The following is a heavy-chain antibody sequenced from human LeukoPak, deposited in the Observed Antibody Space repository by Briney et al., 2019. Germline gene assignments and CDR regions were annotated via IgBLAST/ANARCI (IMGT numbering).Heavy chain of an antibody. D-gene: IGHD3-22*01. J-gene: IGHJ4*02. CDR2: ISSSSSYT. CDR3: ARDLYDSSGYYCDY. V-gene: IGHV3-11*05. CDR1: GFTFSDYY. Sequence: GGSLRLSCAASGFTFSDYYMSWIRQAPGKGLEWVPYISSSSSYTNYADSVKGRFTISRDNAKNSLYLQMNSLRAEDTAVYYCARDLYDSSGYYCDYWGQGTLVTVSS.